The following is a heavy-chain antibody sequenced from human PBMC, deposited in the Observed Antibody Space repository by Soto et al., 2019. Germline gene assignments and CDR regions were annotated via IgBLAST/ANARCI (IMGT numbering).Heavy chain of an antibody. CDR1: GGSISSSSYY. Sequence: SETLSLTCTVSGGSISSSSYYWGWIRQPPGKGLEWIGSIYYSGSTYYNPSLKSRVTISVDTSKNQFSLKLSSVTAADTAVYYCARQSYRYYYGSGSYRGGMDVWGQGTTVTVSS. CDR2: IYYSGST. CDR3: ARQSYRYYYGSGSYRGGMDV. J-gene: IGHJ6*02. V-gene: IGHV4-39*01. D-gene: IGHD3-10*01.